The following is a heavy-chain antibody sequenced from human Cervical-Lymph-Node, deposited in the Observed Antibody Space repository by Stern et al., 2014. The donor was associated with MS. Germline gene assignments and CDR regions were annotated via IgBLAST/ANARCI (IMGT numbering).Heavy chain of an antibody. CDR3: ARQRYFDY. CDR1: GYTFTSYW. Sequence: VQLVQSGPEVKRPGESLKISCQASGYTFTSYWIGWVRQMPGKGLEWIALIFPGGSDIRYSPSFQGQATISADKSSSTAYLQWNNLKASDTAIYYCARQRYFDYWGQGTLVTVSS. V-gene: IGHV5-51*01. J-gene: IGHJ4*02. CDR2: IFPGGSDI.